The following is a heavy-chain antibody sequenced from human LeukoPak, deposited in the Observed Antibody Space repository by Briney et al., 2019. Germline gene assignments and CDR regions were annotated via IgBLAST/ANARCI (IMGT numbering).Heavy chain of an antibody. CDR2: IWYDGSNK. CDR1: GFTFSSYG. J-gene: IGHJ3*02. Sequence: PGGSLRLSCAASGFTFSSYGMHWVRQAPGKGLEWVAVIWYDGSNKYYADSVKGRFTISRDNSKNTLYLQMNSLRAEDTAVYYCARGRLLGVTAFDIWGQGTTVTVSS. D-gene: IGHD2-21*02. V-gene: IGHV3-33*01. CDR3: ARGRLLGVTAFDI.